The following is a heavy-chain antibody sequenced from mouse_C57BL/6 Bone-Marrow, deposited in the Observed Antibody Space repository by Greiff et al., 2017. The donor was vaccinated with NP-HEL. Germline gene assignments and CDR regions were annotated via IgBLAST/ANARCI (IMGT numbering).Heavy chain of an antibody. CDR3: VCPSNYDAMDY. Sequence: QVQLQQPGAELVRPGSSVKLSCKASGYTFTSYWMDWVKQRPGQGLEWIGNIYTSDSETHYNQKFKDKATLTVDKSSSTAYMQLSSLTSEDSAVYYCVCPSNYDAMDYWGQGTSVTVSS. CDR2: IYTSDSET. V-gene: IGHV1-61*01. J-gene: IGHJ4*01. D-gene: IGHD2-10*02. CDR1: GYTFTSYW.